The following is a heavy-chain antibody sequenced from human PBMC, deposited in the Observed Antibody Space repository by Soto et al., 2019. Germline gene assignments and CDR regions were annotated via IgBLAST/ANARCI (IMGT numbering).Heavy chain of an antibody. D-gene: IGHD2-21*01. J-gene: IGHJ5*02. CDR2: VYYSGNT. Sequence: PSETLSLTCSVSDGSINRRSYYWGWIRQSPGKGLEWIGSVYYSGNTYYNPSLKSRVTISVDTSKSQFSLRLTSVTASDTAVYYCARLGAYYQSLDPWGQGTVVTVSS. CDR3: ARLGAYYQSLDP. V-gene: IGHV4-39*01. CDR1: DGSINRRSYY.